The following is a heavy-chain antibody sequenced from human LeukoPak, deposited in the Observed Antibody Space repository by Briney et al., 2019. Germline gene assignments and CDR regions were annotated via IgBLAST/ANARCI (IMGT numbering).Heavy chain of an antibody. J-gene: IGHJ3*02. CDR2: IYYSGST. Sequence: SETLSLTCTVSGCSISSYYWSWIRQPPGKGLEWIGYIYYSGSTNYNPSLKSRDTISVDTSKNQFSLKLISLTAAGTAVYYCARDRDAFDIWGQGTMVSVSS. CDR3: ARDRDAFDI. CDR1: GCSISSYY. V-gene: IGHV4-59*01.